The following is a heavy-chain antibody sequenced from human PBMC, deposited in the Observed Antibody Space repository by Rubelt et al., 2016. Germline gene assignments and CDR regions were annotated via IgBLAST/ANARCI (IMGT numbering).Heavy chain of an antibody. V-gene: IGHV3-7*03. Sequence: EVQLVESGGGLVQPGGSLRLSCAASGFTFSRYWLGWVRQAPGKGLEWVARIKQEGNEKYYVDSVKGRFTISRDNAKNSLYLQMNSLRAEDTAVYYCARVQSWATVVTPEGWYFDLWGRGTLVTVSS. D-gene: IGHD4-23*01. J-gene: IGHJ2*01. CDR2: IKQEGNEK. CDR1: GFTFSRYW. CDR3: ARVQSWATVVTPEGWYFDL.